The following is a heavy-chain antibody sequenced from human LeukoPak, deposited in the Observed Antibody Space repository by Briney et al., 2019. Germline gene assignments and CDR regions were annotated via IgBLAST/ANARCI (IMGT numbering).Heavy chain of an antibody. V-gene: IGHV3-11*04. Sequence: GGSLRLSCAASGFTFSDYYMSWIRQAPGKGLEWVSYISSSGSTIYYADSVKGRFTISRDNAKNSLYLQMNSLRAEDTAVYYCARVVSGSYQEEDAFDIWGQGTMVTVSS. D-gene: IGHD1-26*01. CDR1: GFTFSDYY. CDR2: ISSSGSTI. J-gene: IGHJ3*02. CDR3: ARVVSGSYQEEDAFDI.